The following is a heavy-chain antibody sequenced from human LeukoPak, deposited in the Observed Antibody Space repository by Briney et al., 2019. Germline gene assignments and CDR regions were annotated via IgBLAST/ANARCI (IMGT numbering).Heavy chain of an antibody. CDR1: GDSVSSNSAA. Sequence: SQTLSLTCAISGDSVSSNSAAWNWSRQSPSRGLEWVGRTYYRSKWYNDHALSVESRITINPDTSKNQFSLQLNSVTPEDTAVYYCAREVVAGDDAFDIWGQGTMVTVSS. V-gene: IGHV6-1*01. CDR3: AREVVAGDDAFDI. CDR2: TYYRSKWYN. D-gene: IGHD2-15*01. J-gene: IGHJ3*02.